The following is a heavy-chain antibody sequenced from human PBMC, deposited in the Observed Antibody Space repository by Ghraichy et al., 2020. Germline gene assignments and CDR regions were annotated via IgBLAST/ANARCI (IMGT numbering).Heavy chain of an antibody. CDR1: GFTFSDRY. Sequence: WVSLRLSCAASGFTFSDRYMDWVRQAPGKGLEWVGRIRNRAQSYTTEYAASVKGRFVISRDDSKNSLYLQMNSLKTEDTAVYYCARRRDDFYYLDAWGQGTLVTVSS. V-gene: IGHV3-72*01. CDR3: ARRRDDFYYLDA. CDR2: IRNRAQSYTT. J-gene: IGHJ4*02. D-gene: IGHD2-21*02.